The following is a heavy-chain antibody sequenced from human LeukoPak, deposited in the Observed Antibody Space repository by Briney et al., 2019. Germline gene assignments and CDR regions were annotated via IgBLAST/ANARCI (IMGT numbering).Heavy chain of an antibody. J-gene: IGHJ4*02. Sequence: QTGGSLRLSCAASGFTFSSYAMSWVRQAPGKGLEWVSAISGSGGSIYYADSVKGRFTISRDNSKNTLYLKMNSLRAEDTAVYYCARNYGDWGYWGQGTLVTVSS. V-gene: IGHV3-23*01. CDR3: ARNYGDWGY. CDR1: GFTFSSYA. D-gene: IGHD4-17*01. CDR2: ISGSGGSI.